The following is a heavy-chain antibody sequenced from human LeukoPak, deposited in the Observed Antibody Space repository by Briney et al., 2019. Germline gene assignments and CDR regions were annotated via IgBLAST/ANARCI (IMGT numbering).Heavy chain of an antibody. CDR1: GGAISSYY. V-gene: IGHV4-4*07. CDR2: IYSSGST. Sequence: SETLSLTCTVSGGAISSYYWTWIRQPAGKGLEWLGRIYSSGSTNHNPSLKSRVTMSVDTSKNQFSLKLSSVTAADTAVYYCARGPEMATTYFDYWGQGILVTVSS. J-gene: IGHJ4*02. D-gene: IGHD5-24*01. CDR3: ARGPEMATTYFDY.